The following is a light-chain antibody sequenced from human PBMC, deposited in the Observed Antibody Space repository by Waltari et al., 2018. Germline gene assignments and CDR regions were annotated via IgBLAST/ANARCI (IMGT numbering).Light chain of an antibody. Sequence: YQQHPGKAPNLLIYDVSSRPSGVSNRFFGSKSGNTASLTISGLQAEDEAVYFCSSYSTSITPYVFGTGTKVTVL. CDR2: DVS. V-gene: IGLV2-14*03. J-gene: IGLJ1*01. CDR3: SSYSTSITPYV.